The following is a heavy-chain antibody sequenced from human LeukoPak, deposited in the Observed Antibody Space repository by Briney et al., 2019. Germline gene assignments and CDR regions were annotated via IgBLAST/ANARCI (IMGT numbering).Heavy chain of an antibody. J-gene: IGHJ6*04. CDR1: GFTFTSSA. CDR3: AACSTSCLTYYYYYGMDV. D-gene: IGHD2-2*01. CDR2: IVVGSGNT. V-gene: IGHV1-58*01. Sequence: SVKVSCKASGFTFTSSAVQWVRQARGQRLEWIGWIVVGSGNTNYAQKFQERVTITRDMSTSTAYMELSSLRSEDTAVYYCAACSTSCLTYYYYYGMDVWGKGTTVTVTS.